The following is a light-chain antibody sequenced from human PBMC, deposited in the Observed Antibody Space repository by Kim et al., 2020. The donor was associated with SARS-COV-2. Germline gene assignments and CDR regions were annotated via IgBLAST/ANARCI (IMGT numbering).Light chain of an antibody. CDR2: LAS. CDR1: QTISTW. CDR3: QHYIRFPYT. V-gene: IGKV1-5*03. Sequence: SASVGDRVTITCRASQTISTWLAWYQQKPGKAPKLLLYLASTLESGVPSMFSGSGSGTEFTLTIDSLQPDDFATYYCQHYIRFPYTFGQGTKLEI. J-gene: IGKJ2*01.